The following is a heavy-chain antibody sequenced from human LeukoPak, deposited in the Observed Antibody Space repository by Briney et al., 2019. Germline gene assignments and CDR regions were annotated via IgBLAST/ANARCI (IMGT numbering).Heavy chain of an antibody. Sequence: SVKVSCKASGGTFSSYAISWVRQAPGQGLEWMGRIIPILGIANYAQKFQGRVTITADKSTSTAYMELSSLRSEDTAVYYCARERGYSYGQPHFYYWGPGTLVPLSP. CDR2: IIPILGIA. V-gene: IGHV1-69*04. CDR1: GGTFSSYA. J-gene: IGHJ4*02. D-gene: IGHD5-18*01. CDR3: ARERGYSYGQPHFYY.